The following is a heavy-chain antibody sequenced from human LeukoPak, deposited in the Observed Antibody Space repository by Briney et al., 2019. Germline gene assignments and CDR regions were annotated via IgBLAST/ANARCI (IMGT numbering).Heavy chain of an antibody. D-gene: IGHD6-25*01. Sequence: SETLSLTCTVSGGSISSYHWSWIRQPPGKGLEWIGYIYYSGSTNYNPSLKSRVTISVDTSKNQVSLKMSSVTAADTAVYYCAKSGGYGLIDYWGQGTLVTVSS. CDR2: IYYSGST. CDR3: AKSGGYGLIDY. J-gene: IGHJ4*01. CDR1: GGSISSYH. V-gene: IGHV4-59*08.